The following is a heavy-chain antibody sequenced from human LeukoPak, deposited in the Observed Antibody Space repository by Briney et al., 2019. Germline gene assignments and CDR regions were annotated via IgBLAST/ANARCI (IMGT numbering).Heavy chain of an antibody. V-gene: IGHV3-7*01. CDR3: ARPINSDYSSTWRY. CDR2: IKQDGSEK. D-gene: IGHD6-13*01. CDR1: GFTFSSYW. Sequence: PGGSLRLSCAASGFTFSSYWMSWVRQAPGKGLEWVANIKQDGSEKYYVDSVKGRFTISRDNSKNTLYLQMNSLRAEDTAVYYCARPINSDYSSTWRYWGQGTLVTVSS. J-gene: IGHJ4*02.